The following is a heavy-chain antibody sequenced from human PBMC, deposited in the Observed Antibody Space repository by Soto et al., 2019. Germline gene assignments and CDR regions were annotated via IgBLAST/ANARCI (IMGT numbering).Heavy chain of an antibody. D-gene: IGHD2-2*01. CDR1: GGSISSYY. CDR3: ARVSVVPAAQYNYYYCYMDV. CDR2: IYYSGST. J-gene: IGHJ6*03. V-gene: IGHV4-59*01. Sequence: SETLSLTCTVSGGSISSYYWSWIRQPPGKGLEWIGYIYYSGSTNYNPSLKRRVTISVDTSKTQFSLRLSSVTAADTAVYYCARVSVVPAAQYNYYYCYMDVWGKGTTVTVSS.